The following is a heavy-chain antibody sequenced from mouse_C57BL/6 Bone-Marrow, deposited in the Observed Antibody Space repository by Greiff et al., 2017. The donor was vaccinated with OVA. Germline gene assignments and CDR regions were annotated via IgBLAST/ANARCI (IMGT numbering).Heavy chain of an antibody. CDR3: ACYGYFDV. V-gene: IGHV2-2*01. CDR2: IWSGGST. J-gene: IGHJ1*03. CDR1: GFSLTNYG. Sequence: VKLMESGPGLVQPSQSLSITCTVSGFSLTNYGVPWVRQSPGKGLEWLGVIWSGGSTDYNAAFISRLSISKDNSKSQVFFKMNRLQADDTAIYYCACYGYFDVWGTGTTVTVSS.